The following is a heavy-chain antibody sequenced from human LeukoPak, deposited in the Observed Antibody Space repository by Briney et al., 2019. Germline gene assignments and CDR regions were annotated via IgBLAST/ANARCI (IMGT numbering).Heavy chain of an antibody. CDR1: GGSVRRGNYY. D-gene: IGHD6-6*01. V-gene: IGHV4-61*02. CDR2: IYTSGTT. CDR3: ARWSGSVTARNYYYYMDV. J-gene: IGHJ6*03. Sequence: PSQTLSLTCTVSGGSVRRGNYYSTWIRQPAGSGLEWIGRIYTSGTTDYNPSLRTRVTISVDASRNQFSLNLSSVTAADTAVYYCARWSGSVTARNYYYYMDVWGEGTTVTVSS.